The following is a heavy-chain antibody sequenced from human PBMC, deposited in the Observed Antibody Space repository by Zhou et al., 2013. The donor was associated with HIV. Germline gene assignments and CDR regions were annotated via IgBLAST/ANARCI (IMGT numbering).Heavy chain of an antibody. D-gene: IGHD3-22*01. CDR1: GDISSSYA. CDR2: IIPMFGTA. J-gene: IGHJ4*02. Sequence: QVQLVQSGTEVKKPGSSVKVSCKASGDISSSYAISWVRQAPGQGLEWMGGIIPMFGTANYAQKFQGRVTITTDESTSTAYMELSSLRSEDTAVYYCARVGGYLDYWGQGTLVTVSS. V-gene: IGHV1-69*05. CDR3: ARVGGYLDY.